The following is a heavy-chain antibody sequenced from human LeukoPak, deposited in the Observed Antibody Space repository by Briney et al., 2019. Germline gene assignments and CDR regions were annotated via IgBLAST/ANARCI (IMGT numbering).Heavy chain of an antibody. CDR2: ISSSGSTI. J-gene: IGHJ4*02. V-gene: IGHV3-11*01. CDR1: GFTFSDYY. CDR3: ARDRSGFVVVPAADLDY. Sequence: GGSLRLSCAASGFTFSDYYMSWLRQAPGKGLEWVSYISSSGSTIYYADSVKGRFTISRDNAKNSLYLQMNSLRAEDTAVYYCARDRSGFVVVPAADLDYWGQGTLVTVSS. D-gene: IGHD2-2*01.